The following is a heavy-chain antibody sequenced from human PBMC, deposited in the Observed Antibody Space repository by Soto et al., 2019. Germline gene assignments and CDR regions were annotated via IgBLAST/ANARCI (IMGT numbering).Heavy chain of an antibody. D-gene: IGHD2-15*01. V-gene: IGHV3-23*01. Sequence: PGGSLRISCAASGFTFSSYAMSWVRQAPGKGLECVSAISGSGGSTYYADAVKGRFTISRDNSKNTLYLQMNSLRAEDTAVYYCAKEGYCSGGSCPMDVWGKGTTVTVSS. J-gene: IGHJ6*03. CDR2: ISGSGGST. CDR1: GFTFSSYA. CDR3: AKEGYCSGGSCPMDV.